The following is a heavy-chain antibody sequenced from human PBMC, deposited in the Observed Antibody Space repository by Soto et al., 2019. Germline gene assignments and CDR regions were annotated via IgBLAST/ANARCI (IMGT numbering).Heavy chain of an antibody. CDR1: GGSISSYY. CDR2: IYYSGST. D-gene: IGHD2-2*01. CDR3: ARGGSTSCYVFCYYMDV. Sequence: PSETLSLTCTVSGGSISSYYWSWIRQPPGKGLEWIGYIYYSGSTNYNPSLKSRVTISRDNSKNTLYLQMNSLRAEDTAVYYCARGGSTSCYVFCYYMDVWGKGTTVTVSS. J-gene: IGHJ6*03. V-gene: IGHV4-59*12.